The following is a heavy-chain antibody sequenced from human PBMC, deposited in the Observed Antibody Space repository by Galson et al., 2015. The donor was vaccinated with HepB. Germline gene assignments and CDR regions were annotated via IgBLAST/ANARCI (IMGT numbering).Heavy chain of an antibody. Sequence: SVKVSCKASGGTFSSYTISWVRQAPGQGLEWMGRIIPILGIANYAQKFQGRVTITADKSTSTAYMELSSLRSEDTAVYYCAREESGMEQWLVRLYFQHWGQGTLVTVSS. CDR3: AREESGMEQWLVRLYFQH. CDR1: GGTFSSYT. V-gene: IGHV1-69*04. J-gene: IGHJ1*01. CDR2: IIPILGIA. D-gene: IGHD6-19*01.